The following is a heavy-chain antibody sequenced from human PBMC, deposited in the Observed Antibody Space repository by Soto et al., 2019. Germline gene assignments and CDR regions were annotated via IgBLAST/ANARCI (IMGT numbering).Heavy chain of an antibody. V-gene: IGHV6-1*01. Sequence: PSQTLSLTCAISGDSVSSNSAAWNWIRQSPSRGLEWLGGTYYRSKWYNDYAVSVKSRLTINPDTSKNQFSLQLNSVTPEDTAVYYCTRSITVIRGVIIIAYWGQGSLVTVSS. CDR2: TYYRSKWYN. CDR1: GDSVSSNSAA. J-gene: IGHJ4*02. CDR3: TRSITVIRGVIIIAY. D-gene: IGHD3-10*01.